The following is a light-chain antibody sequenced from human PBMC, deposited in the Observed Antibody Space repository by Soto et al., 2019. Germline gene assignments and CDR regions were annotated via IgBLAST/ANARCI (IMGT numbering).Light chain of an antibody. CDR1: QSISSW. V-gene: IGKV1-5*01. J-gene: IGKJ5*01. CDR2: DAS. Sequence: DIQMTQSPSTLSASVGDRVTITCRASQSISSWLAWYQQKPGKAPKLLIYDASSLESGVPSRFSGSGSGTEFTLTISSLQPDDFATYYCQQYGSSPTFGQGTRLEIK. CDR3: QQYGSSPT.